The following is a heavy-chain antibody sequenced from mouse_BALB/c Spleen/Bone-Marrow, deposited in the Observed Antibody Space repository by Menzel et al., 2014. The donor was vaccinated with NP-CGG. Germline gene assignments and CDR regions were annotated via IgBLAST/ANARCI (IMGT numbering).Heavy chain of an antibody. J-gene: IGHJ3*01. Sequence: VQLVESGAELVRPGASVKLSCKALGYTFTDYEMHWVKQTPVHGLEWIGTIHPGSGGAAYNQKFKGKATLTADKSSSTAYMELSSLTSEDSAVYYCTREGLRGAGIAYWGQGTLVTVSA. CDR2: IHPGSGGA. CDR3: TREGLRGAGIAY. D-gene: IGHD2-4*01. CDR1: GYTFTDYE. V-gene: IGHV1-15*01.